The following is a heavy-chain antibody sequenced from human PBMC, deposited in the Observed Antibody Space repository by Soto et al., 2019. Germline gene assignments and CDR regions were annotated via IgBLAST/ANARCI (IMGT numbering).Heavy chain of an antibody. J-gene: IGHJ1*01. V-gene: IGHV4-34*01. CDR2: INHSGST. CDR1: GGSFSGYY. Sequence: SETLSLTCAVYGGSFSGYYWSWIRQPPGKGLEWIGEINHSGSTNYNPSLKSRVTISVDTSKNQFSLKLSSVTAADTAVYYCARAIGDDILTGYYLHWGQGTLVTVSS. CDR3: ARAIGDDILTGYYLH. D-gene: IGHD3-9*01.